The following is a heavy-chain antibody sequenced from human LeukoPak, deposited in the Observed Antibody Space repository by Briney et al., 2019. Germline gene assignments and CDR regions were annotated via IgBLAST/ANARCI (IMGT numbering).Heavy chain of an antibody. Sequence: ASVKVSCKVSVYTLTELSMHCVRQAPGKGLVWRGGFDPEDGETINAQKFQSRVTMTEDTSTDTAYMELSSLRSEDTAVYYCATNRSYDSSGYYNWFDPWGQGTLVTVSS. V-gene: IGHV1-24*01. CDR3: ATNRSYDSSGYYNWFDP. CDR1: VYTLTELS. D-gene: IGHD3-22*01. CDR2: FDPEDGET. J-gene: IGHJ5*02.